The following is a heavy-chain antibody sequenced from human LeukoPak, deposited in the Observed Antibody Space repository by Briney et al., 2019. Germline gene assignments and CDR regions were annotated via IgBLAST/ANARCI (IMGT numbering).Heavy chain of an antibody. CDR3: ASVVVPAAVFDP. Sequence: PSETLSLTCTVSGGSISSGGYYWSWIRQHPGKGLEWIGYIYYSGSTYYNPSLKSRVTISVDTSKNQFSLKLSSVTAADTAVYYCASVVVPAAVFDPWGQGTLVTVSS. D-gene: IGHD2-2*01. J-gene: IGHJ5*02. CDR1: GGSISSGGYY. V-gene: IGHV4-31*03. CDR2: IYYSGST.